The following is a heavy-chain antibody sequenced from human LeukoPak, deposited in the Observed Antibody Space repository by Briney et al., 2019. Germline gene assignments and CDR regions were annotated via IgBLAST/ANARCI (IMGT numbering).Heavy chain of an antibody. CDR3: ARLRGYTSSARGYVEY. V-gene: IGHV4-39*01. J-gene: IGHJ4*02. CDR2: IYYSGST. D-gene: IGHD6-13*01. CDR1: GDSLSSSSFY. Sequence: SETLSLTCTVSGDSLSSSSFYWGWIRQPPGTGLEWIGSIYYSGSTYYDPSLKSRVTISVDTSKNQFSLKLSSVTAAGTAVYYCARLRGYTSSARGYVEYWGQGTLVTVSS.